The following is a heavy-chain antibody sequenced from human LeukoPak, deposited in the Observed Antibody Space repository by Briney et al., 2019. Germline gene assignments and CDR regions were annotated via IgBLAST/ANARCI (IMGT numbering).Heavy chain of an antibody. D-gene: IGHD2-8*02. Sequence: PGGSLRLSCAASGFTFSSYAMSWVRQAPGKGLEWVSAISGSGGSTYYADSVKGRFTISRDNSKNTLYLQMNSLRAEDTAVYYCAKDPLVAPAMNPSDYWGQGTLVTVSS. J-gene: IGHJ4*02. CDR1: GFTFSSYA. CDR2: ISGSGGST. V-gene: IGHV3-23*01. CDR3: AKDPLVAPAMNPSDY.